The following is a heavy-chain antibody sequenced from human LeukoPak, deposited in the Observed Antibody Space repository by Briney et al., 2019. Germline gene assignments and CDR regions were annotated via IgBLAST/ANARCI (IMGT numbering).Heavy chain of an antibody. Sequence: PGGFLRLSCAASGFTFSNAWMSWVRQAPGKGLEWVGHIKSKTDGGTTDYAAPVKGRFTISRDDSKNTLYLQMNSLKTEDTAVYYCAGFGELTDLDYWGQGTLVTVSS. CDR3: AGFGELTDLDY. CDR1: GFTFSNAW. V-gene: IGHV3-15*01. J-gene: IGHJ4*02. D-gene: IGHD3-10*01. CDR2: IKSKTDGGTT.